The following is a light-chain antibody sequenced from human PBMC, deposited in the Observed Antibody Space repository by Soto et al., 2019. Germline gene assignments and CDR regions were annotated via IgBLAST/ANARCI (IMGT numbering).Light chain of an antibody. CDR3: QQSYSTPWT. Sequence: DIQMTQSPSSLSASVGDRVTITCRASQSISSYLNWYQQKPGKDPKLLIYAASSLQSRVPSRFSGRGSGTDFSLTISSLQPEDFATDYCQQSYSTPWTFGQGTKVEIK. J-gene: IGKJ1*01. CDR1: QSISSY. CDR2: AAS. V-gene: IGKV1-39*01.